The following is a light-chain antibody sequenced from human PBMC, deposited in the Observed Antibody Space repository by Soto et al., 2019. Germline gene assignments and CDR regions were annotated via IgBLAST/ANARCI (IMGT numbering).Light chain of an antibody. CDR1: QSVLYSSNNKNY. CDR2: WAS. CDR3: QKYYSPWT. Sequence: DIVMTQSPDSLAVSLGERATINCKSSQSVLYSSNNKNYLAWYQQKPGQPPKLLIHWASTRESGVPDRFSGSGSGTDFTLTISSLQAEDVAVYYCQKYYSPWTFGQGTKVELK. J-gene: IGKJ1*01. V-gene: IGKV4-1*01.